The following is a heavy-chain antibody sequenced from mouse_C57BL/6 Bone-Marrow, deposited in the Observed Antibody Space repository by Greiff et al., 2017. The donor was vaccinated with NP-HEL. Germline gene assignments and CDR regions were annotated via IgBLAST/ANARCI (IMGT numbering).Heavy chain of an antibody. Sequence: VKLMESGAELARPGASVKMSCKASGYTFTSYTMHWVKQRHGQGLEWIGYINPSSGYTKYNQKFKDKATVTAAKYSSTAYMQLSSLTSEDSAVYYCARSITTVGATGYFDVWGTGTTVTVSS. V-gene: IGHV1-4*01. J-gene: IGHJ1*03. CDR1: GYTFTSYT. CDR2: INPSSGYT. CDR3: ARSITTVGATGYFDV. D-gene: IGHD1-1*01.